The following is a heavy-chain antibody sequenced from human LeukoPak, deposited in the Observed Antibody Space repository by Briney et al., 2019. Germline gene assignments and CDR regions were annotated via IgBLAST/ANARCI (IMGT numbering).Heavy chain of an antibody. CDR2: ISGSSGST. CDR3: AKSPIVVVPAAILVSYYCGMDV. V-gene: IGHV3-23*01. CDR1: GFTFSSFA. J-gene: IGHJ6*02. D-gene: IGHD2-2*01. Sequence: PGGSLRLSCVASGFTFSSFAMNWVRQAPGKGLEWVSVISGSSGSTYYADSVKGRFTISRDNSKNTLYLQMNSLRAEDTAVYYCAKSPIVVVPAAILVSYYCGMDVWGQGTTVTVSS.